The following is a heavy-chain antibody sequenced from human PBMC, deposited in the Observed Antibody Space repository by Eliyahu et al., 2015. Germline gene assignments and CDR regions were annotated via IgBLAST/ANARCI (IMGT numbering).Heavy chain of an antibody. CDR2: ITGRGDST. J-gene: IGHJ4*02. CDR3: AGNWR. Sequence: EVQVVDSGXDXVRPGGXLRLSCTAXGFIFRKYDMSWLRQAPGKGLEWVADITGRGDSTTYRESVKGRFIISRDNSKNTVFLQMNSLRAEDTAIYYCAGNWRWGPGTLVTVSS. CDR1: GFIFRKYD. V-gene: IGHV3-23*04. D-gene: IGHD2/OR15-2a*01.